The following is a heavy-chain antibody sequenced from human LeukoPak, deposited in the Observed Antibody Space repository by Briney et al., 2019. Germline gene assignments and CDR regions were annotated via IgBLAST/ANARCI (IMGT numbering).Heavy chain of an antibody. CDR2: IYPGDSDT. Sequence: GESLKISCKGSGYSFTNYWIGWVRQMPGKGLEWMGIIYPGDSDTRYSPSFQGQVTISADKSIGTAYLQWSSLKASDTAMYYCARALYCSSASCHKGNAFDIWGQGTMVTVSS. V-gene: IGHV5-51*01. J-gene: IGHJ3*02. CDR1: GYSFTNYW. CDR3: ARALYCSSASCHKGNAFDI. D-gene: IGHD2-2*02.